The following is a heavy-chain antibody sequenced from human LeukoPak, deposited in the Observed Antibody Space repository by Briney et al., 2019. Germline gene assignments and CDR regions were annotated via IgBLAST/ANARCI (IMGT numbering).Heavy chain of an antibody. CDR1: GVTFSGSA. J-gene: IGHJ5*02. Sequence: GGSLKLSCAASGVTFSGSAIHWVRQSSGKGLEWVGQIDKKDKGYATATAYAASVKGRFTISRDDSINTAYLQMKSLKTEDTALYYCTRDSGTYNWFDPWGQGTLVTVSS. CDR3: TRDSGTYNWFDP. CDR2: IDKKDKGYATAT. V-gene: IGHV3-73*01. D-gene: IGHD1-26*01.